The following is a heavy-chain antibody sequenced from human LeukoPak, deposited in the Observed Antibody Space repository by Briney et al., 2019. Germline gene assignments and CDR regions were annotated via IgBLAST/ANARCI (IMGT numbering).Heavy chain of an antibody. J-gene: IGHJ4*02. V-gene: IGHV4-39*01. Sequence: SETLSLTCTVSGGSISSSGYYWGWIRQPPGQGLEWVGNIYYSGNTYYNPPLENRVTISLDTSKNQFSLRLTSVTAADTALYYCARYSAAQKSTGWYPYHDYWGQGTLVTVSS. CDR1: GGSISSSGYY. CDR3: ARYSAAQKSTGWYPYHDY. CDR2: IYYSGNT. D-gene: IGHD6-19*01.